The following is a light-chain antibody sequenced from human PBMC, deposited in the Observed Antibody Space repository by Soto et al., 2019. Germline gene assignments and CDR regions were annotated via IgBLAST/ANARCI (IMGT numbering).Light chain of an antibody. CDR2: GVK. J-gene: IGLJ1*01. CDR1: GRDIGAYDY. Sequence: SVLTQPYSLSGSPGQSITIAFTGSGRDIGAYDYVSWYQQHPGKAPKLLIYGVKNRPSGVSYRFSASKSAFAASLTISGLQAEDEAHYYCSSYTTSYFYVFGPGTKVTVL. V-gene: IGLV2-14*01. CDR3: SSYTTSYFYV.